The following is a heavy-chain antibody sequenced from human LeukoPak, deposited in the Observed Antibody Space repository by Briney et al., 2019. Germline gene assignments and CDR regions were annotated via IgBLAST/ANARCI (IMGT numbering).Heavy chain of an antibody. CDR1: GFDFSNYW. V-gene: IGHV3-7*01. CDR2: IKKDGSEK. Sequence: GGSLRLSCEASGFDFSNYWMGWVRQAPGKGPEWVANIKKDGSEKYYVDSVKGRFTISRDNGKNSLYLQMDSLRAEDTAVYYCTRDGSMVRGMAGYWGQGTLVTVSS. D-gene: IGHD3-10*01. CDR3: TRDGSMVRGMAGY. J-gene: IGHJ4*02.